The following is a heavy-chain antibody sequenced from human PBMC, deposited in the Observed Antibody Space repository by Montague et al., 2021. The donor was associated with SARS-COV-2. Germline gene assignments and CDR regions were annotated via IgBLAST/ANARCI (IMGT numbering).Heavy chain of an antibody. Sequence: SLSLSCAASGFTFSSYGMHWVRQAPGKGLEWVAVIWYDGSNKYYADSVKGRFTISRDNSKNTLYLQMNSLRAEDTAVYYCAKEAAALTGGMDVWGQGTTVTGSS. CDR2: IWYDGSNK. V-gene: IGHV3-33*06. D-gene: IGHD3-9*01. J-gene: IGHJ6*02. CDR1: GFTFSSYG. CDR3: AKEAAALTGGMDV.